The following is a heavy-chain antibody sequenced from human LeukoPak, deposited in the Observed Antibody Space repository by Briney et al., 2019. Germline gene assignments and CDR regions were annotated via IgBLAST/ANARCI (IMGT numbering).Heavy chain of an antibody. D-gene: IGHD1-1*01. CDR3: ARDRLEGGY. V-gene: IGHV3-7*01. CDR2: IKHDGSEK. Sequence: SGGSLRLSCAVSGSTFSKYWMSWVRQAPGKGLEWVANIKHDGSEKYYADSVKGRLTISRDNAKNSLYLQMNSLRAEDTAVYYCARDRLEGGYWGQGTLVTVSS. CDR1: GSTFSKYW. J-gene: IGHJ4*02.